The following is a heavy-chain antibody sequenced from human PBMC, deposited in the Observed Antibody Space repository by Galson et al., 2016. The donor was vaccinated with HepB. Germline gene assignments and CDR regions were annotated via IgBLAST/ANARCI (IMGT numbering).Heavy chain of an antibody. J-gene: IGHJ4*02. CDR1: GGSITDDS. D-gene: IGHD3-16*01. V-gene: IGHV4-59*01. CDR2: VRSSGNT. CDR3: ARLRGLGVVSPYFDS. Sequence: SETLSLTCTVSGGSITDDSWTWIRQPPGKGLEWIGYVRSSGNTNYSPYLESRVTISRDTSQNQFSLRLSSVTAADTAVYYCARLRGLGVVSPYFDSWGQGTLVTVPS.